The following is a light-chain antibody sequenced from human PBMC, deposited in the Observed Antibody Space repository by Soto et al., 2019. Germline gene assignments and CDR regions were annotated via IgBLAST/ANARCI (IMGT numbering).Light chain of an antibody. V-gene: IGLV2-14*01. J-gene: IGLJ2*01. CDR2: DVS. CDR1: SSDVGGYNY. Sequence: QSALTQSASVSGSPGQSITISCTGTSSDVGGYNYVSWYQQQPGKAPKLMIYDVSNRPSGVSNRFSGSKSGNTASLTISGLQAEDEADYYCSSYTRSSTLYVVFGGGTKVTVL. CDR3: SSYTRSSTLYVV.